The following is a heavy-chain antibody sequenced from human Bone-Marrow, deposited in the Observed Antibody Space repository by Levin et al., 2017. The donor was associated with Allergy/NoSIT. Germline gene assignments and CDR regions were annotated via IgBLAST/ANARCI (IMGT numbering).Heavy chain of an antibody. J-gene: IGHJ3*02. V-gene: IGHV4-59*08. CDR3: ASQRGWYSLYAFDI. CDR2: VYYRGNT. D-gene: IGHD6-19*01. Sequence: SSETLSLTCTVSGGSINKFYWSWIRQSPGRGLEWLGYVYYRGNTKYNPSLENRLTISVDTSKNQFSLRLRSVTAADTAVYYCASQRGWYSLYAFDIWGQGTMVTVSS. CDR1: GGSINKFY.